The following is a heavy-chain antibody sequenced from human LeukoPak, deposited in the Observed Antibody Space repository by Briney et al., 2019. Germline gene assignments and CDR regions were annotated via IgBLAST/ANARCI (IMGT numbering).Heavy chain of an antibody. CDR1: GFTFNTYS. D-gene: IGHD2/OR15-2a*01. CDR3: AKGPLSHFDY. J-gene: IGHJ4*02. Sequence: GGSLRLSCEASGFTFNTYSMNWARQAPGKGLEWVSAISGSGGSTYYAVSVKGRFTISRDNSKNTLYLQMNSLRAEDTAVYYCAKGPLSHFDYWGQGTLVTVSS. V-gene: IGHV3-23*01. CDR2: ISGSGGST.